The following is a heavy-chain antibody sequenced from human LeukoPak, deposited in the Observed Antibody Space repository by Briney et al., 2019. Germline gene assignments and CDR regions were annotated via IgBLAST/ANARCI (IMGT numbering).Heavy chain of an antibody. V-gene: IGHV4-30-2*01. CDR1: GGSISSGGYY. J-gene: IGHJ4*02. CDR2: IYHSGST. CDR3: ARGKVDDSSGYYYGPFDY. D-gene: IGHD3-22*01. Sequence: SQTLSLTCTVSGGSISSGGYYWSWIRQPPGKGLEWIGYIYHSGSTYYNPSLKSRVTISVDRSKNQFSLKLSSVTAADTAVYYCARGKVDDSSGYYYGPFDYWGQGTLVTVSS.